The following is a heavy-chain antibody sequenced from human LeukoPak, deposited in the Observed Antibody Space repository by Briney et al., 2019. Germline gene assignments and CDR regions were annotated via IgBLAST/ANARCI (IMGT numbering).Heavy chain of an antibody. CDR3: ARAYSGSYGTFDY. D-gene: IGHD1-26*01. CDR2: IYYSGST. J-gene: IGHJ4*02. V-gene: IGHV4-39*01. CDR1: GGSISSSSYY. Sequence: PSETLSPTCTVSGGSISSSSYYWGWIRQPPGKGLEWIGSIYYSGSTYYNPSLKSRVTISVDTSKNQFSLKLSSVTAADTAVYYCARAYSGSYGTFDYWGQGTLVTVSS.